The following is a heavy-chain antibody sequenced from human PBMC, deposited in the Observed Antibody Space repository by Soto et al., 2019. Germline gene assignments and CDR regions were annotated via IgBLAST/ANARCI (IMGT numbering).Heavy chain of an antibody. CDR3: AKTTHCSSTTCYGGVEY. CDR1: AFSFINYA. V-gene: IGHV3-23*01. J-gene: IGHJ4*02. CDR2: ISGFGDNT. D-gene: IGHD2-2*01. Sequence: WLSHSLSCTAFAFSFINYAMIWVRQATGKGLEWVSTISGFGDNTHYADSVKGRFTTSRDNSKNAIYLQMNSLRAEDTAVYYCAKTTHCSSTTCYGGVEYWGEGTLVTVSA.